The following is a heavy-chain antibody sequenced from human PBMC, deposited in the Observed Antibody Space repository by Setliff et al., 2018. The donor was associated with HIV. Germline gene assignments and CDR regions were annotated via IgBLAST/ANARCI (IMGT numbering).Heavy chain of an antibody. CDR1: GFTFASYA. CDR3: AKDQRFDP. CDR2: IIGSGGST. V-gene: IGHV3-23*01. Sequence: GGSLRLSCAASGFTFASYAMNWVRQAPGKGLEWVSTIIGSGGSTFYADSVKGRFTISRDNSKNTVYLQLNSLRAEDTAVYFCAKDQRFDPWGQGTLVTVSS. J-gene: IGHJ5*02.